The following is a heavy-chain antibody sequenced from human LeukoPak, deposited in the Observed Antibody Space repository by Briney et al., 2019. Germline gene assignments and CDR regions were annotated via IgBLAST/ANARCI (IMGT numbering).Heavy chain of an antibody. CDR2: IYYTGYT. CDR1: GGSFSGYY. D-gene: IGHD5-12*01. J-gene: IGHJ4*02. Sequence: PSETLSLTCAVYGGSFSGYYWSWIRQPPGKGLEWIGYIYYTGYTNYNPSLKSRVTISVGTSKKQFSLKLNSVTAADTAVYYCARYSGYDEYYFDYWGQGTLVTVSS. CDR3: ARYSGYDEYYFDY. V-gene: IGHV4-59*01.